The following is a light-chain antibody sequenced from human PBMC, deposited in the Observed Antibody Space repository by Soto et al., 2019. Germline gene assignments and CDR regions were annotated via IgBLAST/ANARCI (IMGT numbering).Light chain of an antibody. J-gene: IGLJ2*01. CDR3: QSYDSSLSGVV. CDR2: GNN. CDR1: SSNIGSGYD. V-gene: IGLV1-40*01. Sequence: QSALTQPPSVSGAPGQRVTISCTGSSSNIGSGYDVHWYRQLPGTAPKLLIYGNNFRPSGVPDRFSGSKSDTSASLAITGLQAEDDADYYCQSYDSSLSGVVFGGGTKLTVL.